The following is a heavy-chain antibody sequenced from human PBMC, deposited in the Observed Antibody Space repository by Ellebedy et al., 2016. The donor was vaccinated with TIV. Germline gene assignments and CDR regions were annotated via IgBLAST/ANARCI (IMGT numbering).Heavy chain of an antibody. CDR1: GGTFSSYA. J-gene: IGHJ6*02. CDR2: IIPIFGTA. V-gene: IGHV1-69*06. Sequence: SVKVSXXASGGTFSSYAISWVRQPPGQRLEWMGGIIPIFGTANYAQKFQGRVTMNEDTSTDTAYMELSSLTSEDTAVYYCARDIVVVVAASVNYYYYGMDVWGQGTTVTVSS. D-gene: IGHD2-15*01. CDR3: ARDIVVVVAASVNYYYYGMDV.